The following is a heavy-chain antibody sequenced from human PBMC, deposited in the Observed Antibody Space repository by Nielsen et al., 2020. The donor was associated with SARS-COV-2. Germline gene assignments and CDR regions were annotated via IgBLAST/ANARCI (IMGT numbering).Heavy chain of an antibody. CDR3: AAAAGGGMDV. CDR2: ISWNSGSI. CDR1: GFTFDDYA. Sequence: GGSLRLSCAASGFTFDDYAMHWVRQAPGKGLEWVSGISWNSGSIGYADSVKGRFTISRDNAKNSLHLQMNSLRAEDTALYYCAAAAGGGMDVWGQGTTVTVSS. D-gene: IGHD6-13*01. J-gene: IGHJ6*02. V-gene: IGHV3-9*01.